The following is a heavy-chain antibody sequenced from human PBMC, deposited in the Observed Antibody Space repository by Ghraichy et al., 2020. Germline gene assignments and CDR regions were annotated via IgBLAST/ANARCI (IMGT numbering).Heavy chain of an antibody. V-gene: IGHV4-34*01. J-gene: IGHJ4*02. CDR1: GGSFSGYY. Sequence: SETLSLTCAVYGGSFSGYYWSWIRQPPGKGLEWIGEINHSGSTNYNPSLKSRVTISVDTSKNQFSLKLSSVTAADTAVYYCARLGARITIFGVVIRRYYFDYWGQGTLVTVSS. CDR2: INHSGST. D-gene: IGHD3-3*01. CDR3: ARLGARITIFGVVIRRYYFDY.